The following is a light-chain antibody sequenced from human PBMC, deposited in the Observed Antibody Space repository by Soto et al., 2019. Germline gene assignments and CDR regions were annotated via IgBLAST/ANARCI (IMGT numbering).Light chain of an antibody. J-gene: IGLJ1*01. CDR3: KSYAGSNTYV. CDR2: EVV. V-gene: IGLV2-8*01. CDR1: KNDVGFYDF. Sequence: QSVLTQPPSASGSPGQSVTISCTGTKNDVGFYDFVSWYQHHPGKAPRLIIYEVVQRPSGVPDRFSGSKSGNTASLTVSGLQAADEADYFCKSYAGSNTYV.